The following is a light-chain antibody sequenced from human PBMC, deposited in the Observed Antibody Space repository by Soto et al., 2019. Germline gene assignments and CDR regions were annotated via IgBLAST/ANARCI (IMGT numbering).Light chain of an antibody. Sequence: SALTQPASVSGSPGQSITISCTGTSSDVGGYNYVSWYQQHPGKAPKLMIYDVSNRPSGVSNRFSGSKSGNTASLTISGLQAEDEADYYCCSYTSSSTVYVFGTGTKLTVL. V-gene: IGLV2-14*01. CDR1: SSDVGGYNY. CDR2: DVS. CDR3: CSYTSSSTVYV. J-gene: IGLJ1*01.